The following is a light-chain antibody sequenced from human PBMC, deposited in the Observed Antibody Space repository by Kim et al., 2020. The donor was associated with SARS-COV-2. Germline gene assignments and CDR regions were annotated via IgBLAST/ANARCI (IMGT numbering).Light chain of an antibody. CDR2: DAT. Sequence: IQMTQSPSTLSASVGDRVTITCRASQNIDSWLAWYQQKPGKAPKYLIYDATTLKSGVPSRFSGRGSGTQFTLTITSLQPDDFATYYCQQYSSYSYTFGQVTKLEI. V-gene: IGKV1-5*01. CDR1: QNIDSW. J-gene: IGKJ2*01. CDR3: QQYSSYSYT.